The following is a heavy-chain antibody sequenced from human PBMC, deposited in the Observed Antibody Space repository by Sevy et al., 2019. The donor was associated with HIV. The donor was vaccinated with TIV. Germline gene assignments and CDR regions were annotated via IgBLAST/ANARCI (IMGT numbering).Heavy chain of an antibody. D-gene: IGHD3-22*01. J-gene: IGHJ3*02. Sequence: GGSLRLACAASGFTFSDYYMSWIRRAPGKGLEWVSYLSSSGSTIDYEDSVKGRFTISRDNAKKSLSLQMNSLRAEDTAVYYCARGYYDSSGYLDAFDIWGQGTMVTVSS. V-gene: IGHV3-11*01. CDR2: LSSSGSTI. CDR1: GFTFSDYY. CDR3: ARGYYDSSGYLDAFDI.